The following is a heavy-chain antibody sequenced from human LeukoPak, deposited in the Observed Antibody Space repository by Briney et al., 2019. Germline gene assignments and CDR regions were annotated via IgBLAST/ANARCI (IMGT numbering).Heavy chain of an antibody. V-gene: IGHV1-2*06. CDR1: GYTFTAFH. D-gene: IGHD1-14*01. CDR3: ARGYNSGYEY. Sequence: ASVTVSCTASGYTFTAFHLHWVRQAPGQRLEWMGRIKPNNGDTSYAQKFQGRVTMTRDTSLSTIYMELNSLRSDDTAVYYCARGYNSGYEYWGQGTPVTVSS. CDR2: IKPNNGDT. J-gene: IGHJ4*02.